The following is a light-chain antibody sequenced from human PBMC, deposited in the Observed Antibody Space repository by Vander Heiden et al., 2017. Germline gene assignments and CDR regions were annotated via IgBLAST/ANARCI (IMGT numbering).Light chain of an antibody. CDR1: QSVLYSSNNKNY. J-gene: IGKJ1*01. V-gene: IGKV4-1*01. CDR3: QQYYSFVG. Sequence: DIVMTQSPDPLAVSLGERATINCKSSQSVLYSSNNKNYLAWYQQKPGQPPKLLIYWASTRESGVPDRFSGSGSGTDFTLTISSLQAEDVAVYYCQQYYSFVGFGQGTKVEIK. CDR2: WAS.